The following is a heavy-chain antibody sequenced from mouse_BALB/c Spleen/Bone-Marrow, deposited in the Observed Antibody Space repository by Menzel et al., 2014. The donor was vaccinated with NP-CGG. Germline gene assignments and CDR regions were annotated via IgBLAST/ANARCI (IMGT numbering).Heavy chain of an antibody. V-gene: IGHV1-26*01. CDR3: ARHGYGNYVALDC. CDR1: GYSFXGYT. Sequence: EVKVVESGPELVKPGASMKISCKASGYSFXGYTMNWVKQSHGKNLEWIGLINPYNGGTSYNQKFKGKATLTVDKSSSTAYMELPSLTSEDSAVYYCARHGYGNYVALDCWGQGTSVTVSS. CDR2: INPYNGGT. D-gene: IGHD2-10*02. J-gene: IGHJ4*01.